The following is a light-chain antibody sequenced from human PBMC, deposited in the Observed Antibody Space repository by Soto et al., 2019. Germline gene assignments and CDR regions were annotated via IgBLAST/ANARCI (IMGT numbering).Light chain of an antibody. CDR2: DVS. V-gene: IGKV1-5*01. CDR3: QQYNGYPYT. Sequence: DIQMTQSPSTLSASVGDRVSITCRASQSVTSWLAWFQQKPGQAPKLLIYDVSTLERGVPSRFSGGGSGTEFTLTISSLQADDFATYYCQQYNGYPYTFGQGTKLEIK. J-gene: IGKJ2*01. CDR1: QSVTSW.